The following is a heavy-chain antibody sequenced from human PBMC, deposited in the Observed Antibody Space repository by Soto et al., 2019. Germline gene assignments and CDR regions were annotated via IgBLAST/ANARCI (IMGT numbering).Heavy chain of an antibody. Sequence: PSGTLSLTCTVSCGSINSYYWRWIRQPPGEGLEWIGYIYYSGSTNYNPSLKSRVTISVDRSKNQFSLKLSSVTAADTAVYYCARAGGLGAVAADYWGQGTLVTVPS. V-gene: IGHV4-59*12. CDR2: IYYSGST. CDR3: ARAGGLGAVAADY. CDR1: CGSINSYY. D-gene: IGHD6-19*01. J-gene: IGHJ4*02.